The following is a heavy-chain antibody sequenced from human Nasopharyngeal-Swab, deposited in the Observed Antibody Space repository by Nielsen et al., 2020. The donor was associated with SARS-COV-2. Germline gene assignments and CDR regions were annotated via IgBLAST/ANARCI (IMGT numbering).Heavy chain of an antibody. CDR1: GDSINSHF. D-gene: IGHD3-22*01. CDR3: ARGLYDGSGLLDS. CDR2: ISYGGST. Sequence: GSLRLSCTVSGDSINSHFWSWIRQPPGKGLDWIGYISYGGSTNYNPPLRSRVTISVDTSKSQFSLKLTSVTAADTAVYYCARGLYDGSGLLDSWGHGTLVTVSS. J-gene: IGHJ5*01. V-gene: IGHV4-59*11.